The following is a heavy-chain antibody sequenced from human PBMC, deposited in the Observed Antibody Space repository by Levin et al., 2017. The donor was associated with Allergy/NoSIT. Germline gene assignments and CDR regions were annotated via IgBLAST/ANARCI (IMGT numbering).Heavy chain of an antibody. CDR2: ISSSSSYI. J-gene: IGHJ5*02. CDR3: ARDRGSSSNNWFDP. V-gene: IGHV3-21*01. Sequence: PGESLKISCAASGFTFSSYSMNWVRQAPGKGLEWVSSISSSSSYIYYADSVKGRFTISRDNAKNSLYLQMNSLRAEDTAVYYCARDRGSSSNNWFDPWGQGTLVTISS. D-gene: IGHD6-6*01. CDR1: GFTFSSYS.